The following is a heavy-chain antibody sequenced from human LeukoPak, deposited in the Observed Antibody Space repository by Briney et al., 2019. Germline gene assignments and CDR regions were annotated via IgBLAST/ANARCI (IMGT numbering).Heavy chain of an antibody. CDR2: INPDSGHA. V-gene: IGHV1-18*01. Sequence: ASVKVSCKTSGYTSDFMKYGVAWVRQAPGQGLEWMGWINPDSGHANYAQKFQGRVTMTTHTSTTTAFMELRSLRSDDTAIYYCARELWSGNYNIWGQGTLVTASS. D-gene: IGHD3-3*01. CDR1: GYTSDFMKYG. J-gene: IGHJ4*02. CDR3: ARELWSGNYNI.